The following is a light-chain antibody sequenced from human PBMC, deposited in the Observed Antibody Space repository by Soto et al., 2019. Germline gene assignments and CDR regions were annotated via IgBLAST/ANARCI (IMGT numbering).Light chain of an antibody. CDR2: KAS. Sequence: DIQTTQSPSTLSASVGDRVTITCRASQSISSWLAWYQQKPGRAPKLLIYKASSLESGVPSRFSGSGSGTEFTLSISSLQPDDFATYYCQQYESFPRTFGQGTKVEIK. CDR3: QQYESFPRT. J-gene: IGKJ1*01. V-gene: IGKV1-5*03. CDR1: QSISSW.